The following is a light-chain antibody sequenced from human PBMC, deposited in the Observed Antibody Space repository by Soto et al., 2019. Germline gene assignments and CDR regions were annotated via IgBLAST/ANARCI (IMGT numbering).Light chain of an antibody. CDR3: QQYDSYPYM. CDR1: QSISSW. CDR2: KAS. Sequence: DIQMTQSPSTLSASVGDRVTITCRASQSISSWLAWYQQKPGKAPKLLIFKASSLERGVPSRFSGSGSGTEFTLTISSLQPDDFATFYCQQYDSYPYMFGQGTKVEFK. J-gene: IGKJ1*01. V-gene: IGKV1-5*03.